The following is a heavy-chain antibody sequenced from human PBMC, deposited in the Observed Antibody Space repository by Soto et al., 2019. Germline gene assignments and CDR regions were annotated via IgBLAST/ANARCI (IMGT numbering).Heavy chain of an antibody. J-gene: IGHJ4*02. CDR1: GFTFSSYA. V-gene: IGHV3-23*01. Sequence: GGSLRLSCAASGFTFSSYAMSWVRQAPGKGLEWVSAISGSGGSTYYADSVKGRFTISRDNSKNTLYLQMNSLRAEDTAVYYCAKDQSDLYYGSGSYIGGIDYWGQGTLVTVSS. CDR3: AKDQSDLYYGSGSYIGGIDY. D-gene: IGHD3-10*01. CDR2: ISGSGGST.